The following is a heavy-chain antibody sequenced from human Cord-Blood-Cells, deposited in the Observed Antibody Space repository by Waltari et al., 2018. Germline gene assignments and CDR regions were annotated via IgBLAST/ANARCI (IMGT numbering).Heavy chain of an antibody. V-gene: IGHV3-33*01. CDR1: GFPFSSYG. CDR3: ASLRYGSGSYYYYGMDV. Sequence: QVQLVESGGGVVQPGRSLRLSCAGSGFPFSSYGMPWARPASGRGLEWVAVIWYDGSNKYYADSVKGRFTISRDNSKNTLYLQMNSLRAEDTAVYYCASLRYGSGSYYYYGMDVWGQGTTVTVSS. D-gene: IGHD3-10*01. CDR2: IWYDGSNK. J-gene: IGHJ6*02.